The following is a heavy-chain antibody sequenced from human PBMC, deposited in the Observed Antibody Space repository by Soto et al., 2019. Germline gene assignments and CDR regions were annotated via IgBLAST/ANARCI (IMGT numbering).Heavy chain of an antibody. CDR1: GGSISSSSYY. J-gene: IGHJ5*02. V-gene: IGHV4-39*01. Sequence: SDTLSLTCTVSGGSISSSSYYWGWIRQPPGKGLEWIGSIYYSGSTYYNPSLKSRVTISVDTSKNQFSLKLSSVTAADTAVYYCPRGRSSRHNSFERWGHGTLVTVSS. CDR3: PRGRSSRHNSFER. CDR2: IYYSGST. D-gene: IGHD6-13*01.